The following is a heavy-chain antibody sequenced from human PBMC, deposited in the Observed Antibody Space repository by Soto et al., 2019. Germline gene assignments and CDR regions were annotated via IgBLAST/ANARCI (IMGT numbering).Heavy chain of an antibody. D-gene: IGHD2-8*01. CDR2: IYSGGST. Sequence: PGGSLRLSCAASGFTVSSNYMSWVRQAPGKGLEWVSVIYSGGSTYYADSVKGRFTISRDNSRNRLDLQMNSLRAEDTALYYCAKDFRVFKREFEFWGQGTLVTVSS. V-gene: IGHV3-66*01. CDR1: GFTVSSNY. CDR3: AKDFRVFKREFEF. J-gene: IGHJ4*02.